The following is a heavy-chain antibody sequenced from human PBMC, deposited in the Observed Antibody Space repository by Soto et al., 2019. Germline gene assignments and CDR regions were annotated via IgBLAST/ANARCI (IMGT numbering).Heavy chain of an antibody. CDR1: GFSISDYA. J-gene: IGHJ4*02. V-gene: IGHV3-23*01. CDR3: AKDGIRKDDY. Sequence: GGSLRLSCSASGFSISDYAMSWVRQAPGKGLEWVSSISASGTKTFYADYVQGRFAISRDTSKKTVYMQMNNLRAEDTALYYGAKDGIRKDDYWGQGTVVTVSS. CDR2: ISASGTKT.